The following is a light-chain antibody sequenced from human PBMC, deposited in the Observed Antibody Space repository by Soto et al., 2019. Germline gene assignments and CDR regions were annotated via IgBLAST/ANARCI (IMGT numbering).Light chain of an antibody. CDR3: QAYDNSLRGWV. J-gene: IGLJ3*02. CDR2: GDF. Sequence: QPVLTQPPSVSGAPGQTVTISCTGTSSNFGAGHVVHWYQQLPETAPRLLVYGDFNRPSGVPARFSGSKSGTSASLAITGLQAEDEADYYCQAYDNSLRGWVFGGGTKVTVL. V-gene: IGLV1-40*01. CDR1: SSNFGAGHV.